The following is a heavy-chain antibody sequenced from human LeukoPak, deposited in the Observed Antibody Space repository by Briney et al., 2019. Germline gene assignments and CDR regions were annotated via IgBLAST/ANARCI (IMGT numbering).Heavy chain of an antibody. CDR1: GFTFADYA. CDR2: ISWNSGSI. CDR3: ARDANYHDSSVYYDAFDI. Sequence: GGSLRLSCVASGFTFADYAMHWVRQAPGKGLEWVSSISWNSGSIAYADSVKGRFTISRDNAKNSLYLQMNSLRAEDTAVYYCARDANYHDSSVYYDAFDIWGQGTMVTVSS. V-gene: IGHV3-9*01. D-gene: IGHD3-22*01. J-gene: IGHJ3*02.